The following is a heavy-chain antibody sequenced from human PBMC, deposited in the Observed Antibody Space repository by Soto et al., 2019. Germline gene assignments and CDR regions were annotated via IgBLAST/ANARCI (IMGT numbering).Heavy chain of an antibody. D-gene: IGHD3-10*01. CDR1: GGSISSSSYY. CDR2: IYYSGST. Sequence: SETLSLTCTVSGGSISSSSYYWGWIRQPPGKGLEWIGSIYYSGSTYYNPSLKSRVTISVDTSKNQFSLKLSSVTAADTAVYYCATLSGDGWFGELSAGCGCGMSRYYGMDCWGQGTTVNVSS. V-gene: IGHV4-39*01. J-gene: IGHJ6*02. CDR3: ATLSGDGWFGELSAGCGCGMSRYYGMDC.